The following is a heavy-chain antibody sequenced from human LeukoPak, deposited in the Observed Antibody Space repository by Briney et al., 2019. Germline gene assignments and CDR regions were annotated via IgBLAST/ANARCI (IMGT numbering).Heavy chain of an antibody. CDR1: GFTFSSYS. Sequence: GGSLRLSCAASGFTFSSYSMNWVRQAPGKGLEWVSSISSSSSYIYYADSVKGRFTISRDNAKKSLYLQMNSLRAEDTAVYYCARDFFGHEGSGNYYSSAFDYWGQGTLVTVSS. CDR2: ISSSSSYI. CDR3: ARDFFGHEGSGNYYSSAFDY. J-gene: IGHJ4*02. D-gene: IGHD3-10*01. V-gene: IGHV3-21*01.